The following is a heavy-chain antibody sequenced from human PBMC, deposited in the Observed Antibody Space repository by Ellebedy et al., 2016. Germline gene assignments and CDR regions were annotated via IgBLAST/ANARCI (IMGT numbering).Heavy chain of an antibody. CDR3: ARDTDCGGFTNHWYFNL. D-gene: IGHD2-21*01. Sequence: ASVKVSCXASGYTFTNFGISWVRQAPGQGPEWMGWVSSYNGNTNYAQKFQGRVTMTTDTSTSTAYMELTSLRSDDTAVYYCARDTDCGGFTNHWYFNLWGRGTLVTVSS. CDR1: GYTFTNFG. V-gene: IGHV1-18*01. CDR2: VSSYNGNT. J-gene: IGHJ2*01.